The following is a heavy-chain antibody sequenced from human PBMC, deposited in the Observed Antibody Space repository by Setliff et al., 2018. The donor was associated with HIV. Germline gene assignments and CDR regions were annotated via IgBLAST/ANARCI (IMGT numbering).Heavy chain of an antibody. Sequence: ASVKVSCKASGGTFSSYAISWVRQAPGQGLEWMGWMNPNSGNTGYAQKFQGRVTMTRNTSISTAYMELSSLRSEDTAVYYCARGSDWYLDSWGQGTLVTVSS. D-gene: IGHD3-9*01. V-gene: IGHV1-8*02. CDR3: ARGSDWYLDS. CDR1: GGTFSSYA. CDR2: MNPNSGNT. J-gene: IGHJ4*02.